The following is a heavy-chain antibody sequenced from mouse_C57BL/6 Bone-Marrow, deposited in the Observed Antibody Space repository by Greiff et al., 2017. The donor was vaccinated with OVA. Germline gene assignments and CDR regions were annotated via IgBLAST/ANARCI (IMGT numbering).Heavy chain of an antibody. CDR1: GYTFTSYG. D-gene: IGHD2-4*01. V-gene: IGHV1-81*01. CDR3: ARGGEYDGWYFDV. Sequence: VQLQQSGAELARPGASVKLSCKASGYTFTSYGISWVKQRTGQGLEWIGEIYPRSGNTYYNEKFKGKATLTADNSSSTAYMELRGLTSWDSAVYFCARGGEYDGWYFDVWGTGTTVTVSS. J-gene: IGHJ1*03. CDR2: IYPRSGNT.